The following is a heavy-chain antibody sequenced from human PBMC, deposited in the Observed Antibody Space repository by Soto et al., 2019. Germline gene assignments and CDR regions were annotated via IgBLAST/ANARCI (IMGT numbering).Heavy chain of an antibody. CDR2: FDPEDGET. CDR3: ARGAKYYDFWSGFYGMDV. D-gene: IGHD3-3*01. CDR1: GYTLTELS. V-gene: IGHV1-24*01. J-gene: IGHJ6*02. Sequence: ASVKVSCKVSGYTLTELSMHWVRQAPGKGLEWMGGFDPEDGETIYAQKFQGRVTITRDTSASTAYMELSSLRSEDTALYYCARGAKYYDFWSGFYGMDVWGQGTTVTVSS.